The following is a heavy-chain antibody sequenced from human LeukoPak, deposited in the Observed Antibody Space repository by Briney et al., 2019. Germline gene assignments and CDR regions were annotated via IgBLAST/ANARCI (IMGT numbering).Heavy chain of an antibody. D-gene: IGHD6-13*01. V-gene: IGHV3-21*01. J-gene: IGHJ4*02. CDR3: VGGPRAAAGEDY. Sequence: GGSLRLSCAASGFTFSSYSMNWGRQAPGKGLGCVTSISGGNGYIEYADSVKGRFTISGDNARNPLYLQMNSLRAEDTAVYYCVGGPRAAAGEDYWGQGILVTVSS. CDR2: ISGGNGYI. CDR1: GFTFSSYS.